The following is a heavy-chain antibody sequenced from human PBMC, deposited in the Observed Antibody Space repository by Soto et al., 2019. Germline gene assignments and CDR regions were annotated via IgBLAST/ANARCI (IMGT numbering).Heavy chain of an antibody. J-gene: IGHJ4*02. Sequence: SETLSLTCTVSGGSIRSYYWTWVRQPPGKGLEWLGYIFYSGSTFYNPSLKSRVTISIHTSKSQFSLQLTSVTAADTAVYYCARGAADTAMVDSWGQGTLVTVSS. D-gene: IGHD5-18*01. CDR2: IFYSGST. CDR3: ARGAADTAMVDS. CDR1: GGSIRSYY. V-gene: IGHV4-59*01.